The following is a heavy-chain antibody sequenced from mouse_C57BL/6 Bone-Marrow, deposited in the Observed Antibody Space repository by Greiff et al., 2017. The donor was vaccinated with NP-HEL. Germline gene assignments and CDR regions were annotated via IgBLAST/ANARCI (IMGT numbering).Heavy chain of an antibody. D-gene: IGHD1-1*01. Sequence: QVQLQQPGAELVKPGASVKMSCKASGYTFTSYWITWVKQRPGQGLEWIGDIYPGSGSTNYNEKFKSKATLTVDTTSSTAYLQLSSLTSEDSAVYYCARYDYCGSSRDYWGQGTTLTVSS. J-gene: IGHJ2*01. CDR3: ARYDYCGSSRDY. CDR1: GYTFTSYW. CDR2: IYPGSGST. V-gene: IGHV1-55*01.